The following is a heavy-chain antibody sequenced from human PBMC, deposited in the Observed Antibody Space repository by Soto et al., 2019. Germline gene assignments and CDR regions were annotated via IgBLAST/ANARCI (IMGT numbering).Heavy chain of an antibody. J-gene: IGHJ4*02. CDR1: GFTFSSYA. V-gene: IGHV3-23*01. D-gene: IGHD2-2*01. CDR3: AKVWDIVVVPAAWDYFDY. CDR2: IIGSGGST. Sequence: GGSLRLSGAAFGFTFSSYAMSWVRQAPGKGLEWVSAIIGSGGSTYYADSVKGRFTISRDNSKNTLYLQMNSLRAEDTAVYYCAKVWDIVVVPAAWDYFDYWGQGTLVTVSS.